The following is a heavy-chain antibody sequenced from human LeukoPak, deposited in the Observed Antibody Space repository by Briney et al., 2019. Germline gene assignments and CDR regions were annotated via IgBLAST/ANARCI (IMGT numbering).Heavy chain of an antibody. CDR2: ISDSGAST. J-gene: IGHJ6*04. V-gene: IGHV3-23*01. CDR1: RFTFSRYA. D-gene: IGHD6-19*01. CDR3: AKGGSSGSYFVDV. Sequence: GGSLRLSCAASRFTFSRYAMSWVRQAPGKGLEWVSRISDSGASTYYSDSVEGRFSISRDNSKNTLYLQMNSLRAEDTAVYYCAKGGSSGSYFVDVWGKGTTVTVSS.